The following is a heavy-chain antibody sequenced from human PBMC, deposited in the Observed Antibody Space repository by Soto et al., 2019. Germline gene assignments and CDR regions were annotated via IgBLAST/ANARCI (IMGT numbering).Heavy chain of an antibody. CDR3: AREYYYGSGSPRYYYYGMDV. J-gene: IGHJ6*02. CDR1: GFTFSSYG. CDR2: IWYDGSNK. Sequence: GSLRLSCAASGFTFSSYGMHWVRQAPVKGLEWVAVIWYDGSNKYYADSVKGRFTISRDNSKNTLYLQMNSLRAEDTAVYYCAREYYYGSGSPRYYYYGMDVWGQGTTVTVSS. V-gene: IGHV3-33*01. D-gene: IGHD3-10*01.